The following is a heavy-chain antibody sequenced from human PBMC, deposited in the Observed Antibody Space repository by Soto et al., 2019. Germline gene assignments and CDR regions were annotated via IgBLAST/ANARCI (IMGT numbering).Heavy chain of an antibody. CDR2: IYYSGST. Sequence: PAETLSLTCAVSGGSISGYYWSWIRQPPGKGLQWIGYIYYSGSTNYNPSLKSRVTISVDTSKNQFSLKLSSVTAADTAVYYCARAWMEYSSSWYGWFDPWGQGPLVTVSP. CDR3: ARAWMEYSSSWYGWFDP. J-gene: IGHJ5*02. D-gene: IGHD6-13*01. V-gene: IGHV4-59*01. CDR1: GGSISGYY.